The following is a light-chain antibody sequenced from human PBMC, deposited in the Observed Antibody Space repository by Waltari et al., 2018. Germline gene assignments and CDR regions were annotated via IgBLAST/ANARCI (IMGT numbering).Light chain of an antibody. V-gene: IGLV3-21*02. J-gene: IGLJ2*01. Sequence: SSILTQPPSVSVAPGQTARISCAGSTFETKLFHWYQKKPGQAPKLVVDDDTDRPSGVPERFSGSTSGYTATLTISRVEAGDEADYFCQVWDSNGDHVVFGGGTKLTVL. CDR2: DDT. CDR1: TFETKL. CDR3: QVWDSNGDHVV.